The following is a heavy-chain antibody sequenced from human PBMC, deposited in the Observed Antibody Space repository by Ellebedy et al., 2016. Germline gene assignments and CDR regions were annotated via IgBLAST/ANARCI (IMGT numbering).Heavy chain of an antibody. CDR1: GYTFISYY. V-gene: IGHV1-2*02. D-gene: IGHD2-2*02. CDR3: ARDGWYCTSTSCSTTGWFDP. CDR2: INPYSGGT. J-gene: IGHJ5*02. Sequence: ASVKVSXXASGYTFISYYMHWVRQAPGQGLEWMGWINPYSGGTNYAQKFQGRVTMTRDTSISTAYMELSSLRSDDTAVYYCARDGWYCTSTSCSTTGWFDPWGQGTLVTVSS.